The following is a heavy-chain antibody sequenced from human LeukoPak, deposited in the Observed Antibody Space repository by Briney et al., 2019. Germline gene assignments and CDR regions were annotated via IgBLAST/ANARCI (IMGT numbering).Heavy chain of an antibody. CDR3: ARTTVGYCSSTSCYWVDNWFDP. Sequence: ASVKVSCKASGYTFTSYYMHWVRQAPGQGLEWMGWISAYNGNTNYAQKLQGRVTMTTDTSTSTAYMELRSLRSDDTAVYYCARTTVGYCSSTSCYWVDNWFDPWGQGTLVTVSS. CDR1: GYTFTSYY. V-gene: IGHV1-18*04. D-gene: IGHD2-2*01. CDR2: ISAYNGNT. J-gene: IGHJ5*02.